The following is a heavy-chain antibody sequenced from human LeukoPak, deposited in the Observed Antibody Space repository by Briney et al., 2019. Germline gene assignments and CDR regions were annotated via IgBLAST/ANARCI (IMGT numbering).Heavy chain of an antibody. V-gene: IGHV3-53*01. CDR1: GFTVSAHY. CDR2: LYTGGDT. D-gene: IGHD3-10*01. Sequence: PGGSLRPSCAVSGFTVSAHYMSWVRQAPGKGLECVSFLYTGGDTYYADSVKGRFTTSRDNSKNTLYLQMNSLRAEDTAVYYCARGPGSRGIFDYWGQGTLVTVSS. J-gene: IGHJ4*02. CDR3: ARGPGSRGIFDY.